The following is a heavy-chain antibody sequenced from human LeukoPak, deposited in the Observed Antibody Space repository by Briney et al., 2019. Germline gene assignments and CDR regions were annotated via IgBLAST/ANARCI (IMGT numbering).Heavy chain of an antibody. CDR3: ARGYGSGSPDY. Sequence: SVKVSCKASGGTFSSYAISWVRQAPGQGLEWMGRIIPILGIANYAQKFQGRVTITRNTSISTAYMELSSLRSEDTAVYYCARGYGSGSPDYWGQGTLVTVSS. CDR2: IIPILGIA. V-gene: IGHV1-69*04. J-gene: IGHJ4*02. D-gene: IGHD3-10*01. CDR1: GGTFSSYA.